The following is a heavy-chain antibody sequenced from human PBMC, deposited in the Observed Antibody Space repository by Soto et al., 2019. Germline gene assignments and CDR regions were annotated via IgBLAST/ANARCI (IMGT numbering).Heavy chain of an antibody. J-gene: IGHJ6*02. V-gene: IGHV1-8*01. CDR2: MNPNSGNT. CDR3: AREEGYYYGMDV. Sequence: ASVKVSCKASGYTFTSYDINWVRQATGQGLEWMGWMNPNSGNTGYAQKFQGRVTMTRNTSISTAYMELSSLRSEDTAVYYCAREEGYYYGMDVWVPETLLVTVSS. CDR1: GYTFTSYD.